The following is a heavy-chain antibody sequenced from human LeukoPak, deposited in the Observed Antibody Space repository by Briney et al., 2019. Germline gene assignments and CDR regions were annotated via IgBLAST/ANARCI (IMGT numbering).Heavy chain of an antibody. Sequence: SETLSLTCTVSSGSISSYYWSWIRQPPGKGLEWIGYIYYSGSTNYNPSLKSRVTISVDTSKNQFSLKLSSVTAADTAVYYCAREPERVPGAFDIWGQGTMVTVSS. J-gene: IGHJ3*02. CDR1: SGSISSYY. CDR3: AREPERVPGAFDI. CDR2: IYYSGST. V-gene: IGHV4-59*01.